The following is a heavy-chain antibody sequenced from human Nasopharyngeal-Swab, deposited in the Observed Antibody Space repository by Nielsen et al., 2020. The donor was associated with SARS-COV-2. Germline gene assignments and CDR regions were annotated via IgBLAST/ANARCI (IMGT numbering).Heavy chain of an antibody. J-gene: IGHJ6*02. CDR2: INTNTGKA. Sequence: WVRQAPGQGLEWMGWINTNTGKATYAQGFKGRFVFSVDTSVSTAYLQISSLKAEDTAVYYCARDYDILTGYYYYYYGMDVWGQGTTVTVSS. CDR3: ARDYDILTGYYYYYYGMDV. V-gene: IGHV7-4-1*02. D-gene: IGHD3-9*01.